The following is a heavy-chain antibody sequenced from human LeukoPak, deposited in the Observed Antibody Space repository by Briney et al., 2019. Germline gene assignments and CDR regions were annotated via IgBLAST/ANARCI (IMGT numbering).Heavy chain of an antibody. J-gene: IGHJ2*01. CDR1: GYRFSTSW. Sequence: GESLKISCQGSGYRFSTSWIAWVRQAPGKGLEWVGSIYIGDSDPRYSPSFQGHVTMSADKSVNTASLQWSSLQGSDTGIYYCAKVKSSGYWFFDLWGRGTLVAVSS. CDR2: IYIGDSDP. D-gene: IGHD3-9*01. V-gene: IGHV5-51*01. CDR3: AKVKSSGYWFFDL.